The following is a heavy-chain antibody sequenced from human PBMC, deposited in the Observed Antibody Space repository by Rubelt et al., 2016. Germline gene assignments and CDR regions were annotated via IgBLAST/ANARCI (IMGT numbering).Heavy chain of an antibody. V-gene: IGHV4-34*02. CDR1: GGSFNGYY. D-gene: IGHD1-26*01. J-gene: IGHJ3*02. CDR2: IHPTGSI. CDR3: TRGRDSSKSGDI. Sequence: QVQLQQWGAGLLKPSETLSLTCVVYGGSFNGYYGSWIRQPPGKGLEWIGEIHPTGSINYNSSLGSRVTMSMDTARNQFSLKLTSVTAADTALYYCTRGRDSSKSGDIWGQGTLVTVSP.